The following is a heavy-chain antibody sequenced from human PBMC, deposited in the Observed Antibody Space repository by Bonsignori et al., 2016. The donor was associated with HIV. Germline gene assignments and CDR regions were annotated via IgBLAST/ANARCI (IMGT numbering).Heavy chain of an antibody. V-gene: IGHV3-48*02. CDR3: ARGVRGVSLDS. Sequence: WIRQPPGKGLEWLSYISSGSDTISEADSVKGRFIISRDNAKNSLYLHMNGLRDEDTGVYYCARGVRGVSLDSWGQGTLVTVSS. J-gene: IGHJ4*02. CDR2: ISSGSDTI. D-gene: IGHD3-10*01.